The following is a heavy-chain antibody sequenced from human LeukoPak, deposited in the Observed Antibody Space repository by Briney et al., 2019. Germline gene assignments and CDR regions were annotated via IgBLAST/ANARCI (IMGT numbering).Heavy chain of an antibody. CDR1: GGSISSSSYY. Sequence: SETLSLTCTVSGGSISSSSYYWNWIRQSPGKGLEWIGSVYYSGSTNYNPSLKSRVTISVDTSKNQFSLKLSSVTAADTAVYYCARVGPIAAAGTKYFQHWGQGTLVTVSS. V-gene: IGHV4-39*07. CDR2: VYYSGST. D-gene: IGHD6-13*01. J-gene: IGHJ1*01. CDR3: ARVGPIAAAGTKYFQH.